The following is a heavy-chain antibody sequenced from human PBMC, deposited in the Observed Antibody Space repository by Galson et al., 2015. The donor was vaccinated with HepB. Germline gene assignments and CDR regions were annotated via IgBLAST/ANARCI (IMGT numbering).Heavy chain of an antibody. CDR3: ATGWVGYDAFDI. Sequence: VSCKVSGYTLTELSMHWVRQAPGKGLEWMGGFDPEDGETIYAQKFQGRVTMTEDTSTDTAYMELSSLRSEDTAVYYCATGWVGYDAFDIWGQGTMVTVSS. J-gene: IGHJ3*02. CDR2: FDPEDGET. CDR1: GYTLTELS. D-gene: IGHD2-8*02. V-gene: IGHV1-24*01.